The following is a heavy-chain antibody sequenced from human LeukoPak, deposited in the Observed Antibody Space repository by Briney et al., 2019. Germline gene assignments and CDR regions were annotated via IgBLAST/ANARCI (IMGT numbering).Heavy chain of an antibody. J-gene: IGHJ6*02. D-gene: IGHD2-15*01. CDR3: AKDMGYRSALNKYYYAMDV. CDR2: ISYDGTNK. CDR1: GFIFSDYG. V-gene: IGHV3-30*18. Sequence: PGGSLRLSCAASGFIFSDYGMHWVRQAPGKGLERVALISYDGTNKNYADSVRGRLTISRDNSKNTVYLQMSSLRGEDTAVYYCAKDMGYRSALNKYYYAMDVWGQGTTVIVSS.